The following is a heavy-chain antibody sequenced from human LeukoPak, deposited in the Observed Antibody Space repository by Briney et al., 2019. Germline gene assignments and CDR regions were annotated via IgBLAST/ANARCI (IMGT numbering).Heavy chain of an antibody. CDR2: ITHSGST. V-gene: IGHV4-34*01. CDR1: GGSFSNYY. D-gene: IGHD2-15*01. CDR3: ASSSGDGFDI. J-gene: IGHJ3*02. Sequence: PSETLSLTCAVYGGSFSNYYWSWIRQPPGKGLEWIGEITHSGSTNYNPTLKSRVTISVDTSKNQFSLKLSSMTAADTAVYYCASSSGDGFDIWGQGTLVTVSS.